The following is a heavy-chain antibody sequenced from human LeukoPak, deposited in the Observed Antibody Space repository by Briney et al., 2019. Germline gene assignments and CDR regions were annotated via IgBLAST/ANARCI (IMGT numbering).Heavy chain of an antibody. CDR1: GGSITSTNY. Sequence: SGTLSLTCGVSGGSITSTNYWTWVRQPPGKGLEWIGEVNLQGSTNYNPSLMGRVAISVDMSENHISLQLTSVTAADTAVYYCARRGEASGSSGWLNWFDPWGQGTLVTVFS. CDR3: ARRGEASGSSGWLNWFDP. CDR2: VNLQGST. J-gene: IGHJ5*02. V-gene: IGHV4-4*02. D-gene: IGHD6-19*01.